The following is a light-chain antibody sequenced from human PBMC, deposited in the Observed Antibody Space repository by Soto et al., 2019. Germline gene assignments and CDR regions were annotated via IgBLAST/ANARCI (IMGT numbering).Light chain of an antibody. Sequence: QSVLTQPASVSGSPGQSLTLSCTGTSSDVGVYNYGSWYQQHPRRAPKLMSYEVSNRPSGVSNRFSGAKSGNPASLTISGLQAEDEADYYCNSYASISTLVFGTGTKVTVL. CDR2: EVS. CDR1: SSDVGVYNY. J-gene: IGLJ1*01. CDR3: NSYASISTLV. V-gene: IGLV2-14*01.